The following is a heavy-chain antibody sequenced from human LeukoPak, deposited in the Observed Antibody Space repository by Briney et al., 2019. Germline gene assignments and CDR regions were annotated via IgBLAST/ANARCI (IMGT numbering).Heavy chain of an antibody. CDR2: INHSGST. J-gene: IGHJ4*02. Sequence: SETLSLTCAVYGGSFSGYYWSWIRQPPGKGLEWIGEINHSGSTNYNPSLKSRVTISVDTSKNQFSLKLSSVTAADTAVYYCARGNTMMLNWGQGTLVTVSS. CDR3: ARGNTMMLN. D-gene: IGHD3-22*01. CDR1: GGSFSGYY. V-gene: IGHV4-34*01.